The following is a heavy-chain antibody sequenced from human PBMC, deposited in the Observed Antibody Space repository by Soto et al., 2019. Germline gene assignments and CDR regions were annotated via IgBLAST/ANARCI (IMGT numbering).Heavy chain of an antibody. J-gene: IGHJ4*02. CDR2: INHSGST. D-gene: IGHD6-13*01. Sequence: PSETLSLTCAVYGGSFSGYYWSWIRQPPGKGLEWIGGINHSGSTNYNPSLKSRVTISVDTSKNQFSLKLSSVTAADTAVYYCAREIAAAGYFDYWGQGTLVTVSS. CDR3: AREIAAAGYFDY. V-gene: IGHV4-34*01. CDR1: GGSFSGYY.